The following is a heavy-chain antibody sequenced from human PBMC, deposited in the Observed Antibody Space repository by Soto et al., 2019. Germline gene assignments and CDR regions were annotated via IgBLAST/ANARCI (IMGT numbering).Heavy chain of an antibody. J-gene: IGHJ6*02. CDR2: IIPMYGTS. V-gene: IGHV1-69*01. Sequence: QVQLVQSGAEVKKPGSSVKVSCKASGGTFSIYGISWVRQAPGQGLEWMGGIIPMYGTSNYAQKFQGRVTITADESTSSAYKALSSLRSADTVGYYWARVSEMIGSWAAGALYYGMDVWGQGTTVTVSS. CDR3: ARVSEMIGSWAAGALYYGMDV. CDR1: GGTFSIYG. D-gene: IGHD3-10*01.